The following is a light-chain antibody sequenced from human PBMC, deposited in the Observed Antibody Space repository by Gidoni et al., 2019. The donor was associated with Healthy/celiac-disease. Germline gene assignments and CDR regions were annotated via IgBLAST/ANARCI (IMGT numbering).Light chain of an antibody. CDR2: KAS. V-gene: IGKV1-5*03. CDR1: QRISSW. Sequence: DIQMTQSPSTLSASVGDRVTITCRASQRISSWLAWYQQKPGKAPKLLIYKASSLESGVPSRFRGSGSGTEFTLTISSLQPDDFATYYCQQYNSYLTFGPGTKVDIK. CDR3: QQYNSYLT. J-gene: IGKJ3*01.